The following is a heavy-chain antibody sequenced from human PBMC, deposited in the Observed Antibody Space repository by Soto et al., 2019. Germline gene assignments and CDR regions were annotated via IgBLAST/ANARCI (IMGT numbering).Heavy chain of an antibody. V-gene: IGHV1-3*01. Sequence: QVQLVQSGAEVKKPGASVKVSCKASGYTFTSYAMHWVRQAPGQRLEWMGWINAGNGNTKYSQKFQDRVTITRDTSASTAYMELSSLRSEDTAVYSWARACGIVVVIGPWGQGTLVTVS. J-gene: IGHJ5*02. CDR2: INAGNGNT. CDR1: GYTFTSYA. CDR3: ARACGIVVVIGP. D-gene: IGHD3-22*01.